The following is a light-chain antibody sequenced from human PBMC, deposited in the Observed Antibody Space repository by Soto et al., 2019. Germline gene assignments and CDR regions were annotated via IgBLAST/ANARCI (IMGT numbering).Light chain of an antibody. CDR1: SSNIGSNY. Sequence: QSVLTQPPSASGTPGQRVTISCSGSSSNIGSNYVYWYQQLPGTAPKLLIYRNNQRPSGVPDRFSGSKSGTSASLAISGLRSEDEADYYCAAWDDSLSGWMFGGGTKLTVL. J-gene: IGLJ3*02. CDR2: RNN. V-gene: IGLV1-47*01. CDR3: AAWDDSLSGWM.